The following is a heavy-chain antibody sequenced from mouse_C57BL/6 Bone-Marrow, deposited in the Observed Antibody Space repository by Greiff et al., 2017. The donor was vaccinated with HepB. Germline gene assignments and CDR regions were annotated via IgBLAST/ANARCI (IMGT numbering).Heavy chain of an antibody. CDR3: TTLYYYGRGFAY. V-gene: IGHV14-4*01. CDR1: GFNIKDDY. J-gene: IGHJ3*01. CDR2: IDPENGDT. D-gene: IGHD1-1*01. Sequence: VQLKQSGAELVRPGASVKLSCTASGFNIKDDYMHWVKQRPEQGLEWIGWIDPENGDTEYASKFQGKATITADTSSNTAYLQLSSLTSEDTAVYYCTTLYYYGRGFAYWGQGTLVTVSA.